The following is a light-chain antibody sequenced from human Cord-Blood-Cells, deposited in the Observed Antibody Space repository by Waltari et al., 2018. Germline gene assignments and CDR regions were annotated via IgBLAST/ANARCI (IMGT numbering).Light chain of an antibody. V-gene: IGLV3-1*01. CDR2: QDS. CDR1: KLGEKY. J-gene: IGLJ2*01. Sequence: SYELTQPPSLPVSPGQTASITCTGDKLGEKYACWYQQKPGQSPVLVIYQDSKRPSGIPERFSGSNSGNQATLTISGTQAMDEADYYCQAWDSSTAWDVVFGGGTKLTVL. CDR3: QAWDSSTAWDVV.